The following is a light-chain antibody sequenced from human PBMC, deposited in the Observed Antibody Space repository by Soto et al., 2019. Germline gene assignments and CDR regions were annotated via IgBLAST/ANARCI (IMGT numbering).Light chain of an antibody. Sequence: EIMLTQSPGTLSLSPGERATLSCRASQSVSSSYLAWYQQQPGQAPRLLIYGASSRATGSPDRFCGSGSGTDFTLTISRLEPEDFAMYFCQQYVSSPQTFGQGTKVDIK. J-gene: IGKJ1*01. CDR3: QQYVSSPQT. CDR2: GAS. CDR1: QSVSSSY. V-gene: IGKV3-20*01.